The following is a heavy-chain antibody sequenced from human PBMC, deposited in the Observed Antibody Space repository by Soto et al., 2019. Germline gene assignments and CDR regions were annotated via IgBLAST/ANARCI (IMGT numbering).Heavy chain of an antibody. J-gene: IGHJ3*02. D-gene: IGHD6-13*01. V-gene: IGHV1-69*12. CDR2: IIPIFTTT. CDR3: AREVAADGTFREDVFDI. CDR1: GGTFSNHA. Sequence: QVHLVQSGAEVKKPGSSVKVSCKAPGGTFSNHAINWVRQAPGQGLEWMGRIIPIFTTTNYAQKFQGRVTMTAEESTITAYLELSSLKHDETAVYYCAREVAADGTFREDVFDIWGQGTLVTVSS.